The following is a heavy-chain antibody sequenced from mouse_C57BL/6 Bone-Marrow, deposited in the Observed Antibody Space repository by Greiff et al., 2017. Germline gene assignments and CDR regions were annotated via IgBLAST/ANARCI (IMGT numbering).Heavy chain of an antibody. D-gene: IGHD1-1*01. J-gene: IGHJ1*03. CDR3: ARDGYYGSSYGYFDV. Sequence: EVQLQQSGPELVKPGASVKISCKASGYTFTDYYMNWVKQSHGKSLEWIGDINPNNGGTSYNQKFKGKDTLTVDKSSSTAYMELRSLTSEDSAVYYGARDGYYGSSYGYFDVWGTGTTVTVSS. CDR2: INPNNGGT. CDR1: GYTFTDYY. V-gene: IGHV1-26*01.